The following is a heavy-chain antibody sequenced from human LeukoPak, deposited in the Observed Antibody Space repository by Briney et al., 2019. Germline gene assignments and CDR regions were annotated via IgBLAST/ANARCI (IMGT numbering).Heavy chain of an antibody. CDR3: ARVPKQRLLLQWFSDL. V-gene: IGHV3-21*01. CDR1: GFVLSDTS. CDR2: ISGYDNAL. Sequence: GGSLRVSCRAAGFVLSDTSVTWVRQAPGEGLEWVSSISGYDNALYYENSVRGRFTSSRDAATNSVYLQMSRLRAEDTAIYYCARVPKQRLLLQWFSDLRGQGNPVIVSS. D-gene: IGHD3-10*01. J-gene: IGHJ4*02.